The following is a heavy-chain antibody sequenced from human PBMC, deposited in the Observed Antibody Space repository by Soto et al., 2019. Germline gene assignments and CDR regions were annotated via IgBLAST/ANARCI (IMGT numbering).Heavy chain of an antibody. CDR3: ARERGYCSSTSCPGGFDP. CDR1: GGSRSSYW. J-gene: IGHJ5*02. D-gene: IGHD2-2*01. V-gene: IGHV3-74*01. Sequence: PGGSLRLSCVAPGGSRSSYWMHWVRQAPGKGLVWVSRINSDGSSTSYADSVKGRLTISRDNAKNKLYLQMNSLRAEDTAVYYCARERGYCSSTSCPGGFDPWGQGTLVTVSS. CDR2: INSDGSST.